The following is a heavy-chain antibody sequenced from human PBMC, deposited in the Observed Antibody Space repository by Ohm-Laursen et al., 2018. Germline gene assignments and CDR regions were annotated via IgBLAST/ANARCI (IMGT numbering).Heavy chain of an antibody. CDR2: IYYSGST. J-gene: IGHJ6*02. CDR3: ARQISIAARTYYYYGMDV. CDR1: GYSISSGYY. D-gene: IGHD6-6*01. Sequence: SETLSLTCAVSGYSISSGYYWGWIRQPPGKGPEWIGNIYYSGSTYYNPSLKSRVTISVDTSKNQFSLKLSSVTAADTAVYYCARQISIAARTYYYYGMDVWGQGTTVTVPS. V-gene: IGHV4-38-2*01.